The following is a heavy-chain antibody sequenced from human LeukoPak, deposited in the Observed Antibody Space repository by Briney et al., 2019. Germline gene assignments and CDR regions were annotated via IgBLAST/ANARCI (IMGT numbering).Heavy chain of an antibody. CDR1: GFTFSSAR. V-gene: IGHV3-15*01. Sequence: GGSLRLSCVGSGFTFSSARMSWVRQTPGKGLEWVGRIKSKSDGGTTDYAALVKGRFTISRDDSKNTVYLQMNSLETEDTAVYYCSTYAASGVWGQGTPVTVSS. CDR3: STYAASGV. CDR2: IKSKSDGGTT. J-gene: IGHJ4*02. D-gene: IGHD2-2*01.